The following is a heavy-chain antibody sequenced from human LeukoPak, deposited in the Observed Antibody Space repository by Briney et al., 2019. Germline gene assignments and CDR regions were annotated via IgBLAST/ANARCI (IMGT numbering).Heavy chain of an antibody. Sequence: ASVKVSCKASGYTFTSYGISWVRQAPGQGLEWMGWISAYNGNTNYAQKLQGRVTMTTDTSTSTAYMELRSLRSDDTAVYYCARTETLTTVTAEGYGMDVWGQGTTVTVSS. CDR1: GYTFTSYG. V-gene: IGHV1-18*01. J-gene: IGHJ6*02. CDR2: ISAYNGNT. CDR3: ARTETLTTVTAEGYGMDV. D-gene: IGHD4-17*01.